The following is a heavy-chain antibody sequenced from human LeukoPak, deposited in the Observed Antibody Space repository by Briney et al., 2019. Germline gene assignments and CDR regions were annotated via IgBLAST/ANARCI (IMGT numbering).Heavy chain of an antibody. D-gene: IGHD6-13*01. Sequence: ASVKVSCKATGYTFTGYYMNWVRQATGQGLEWMGRTNPNSGGTNYAQKFQGRVTMTRDTSISTAYMELSRLRSDDTAVYYCARDISRSSSATGYWGQGTLVTVSS. CDR3: ARDISRSSSATGY. CDR2: TNPNSGGT. CDR1: GYTFTGYY. J-gene: IGHJ4*02. V-gene: IGHV1-2*06.